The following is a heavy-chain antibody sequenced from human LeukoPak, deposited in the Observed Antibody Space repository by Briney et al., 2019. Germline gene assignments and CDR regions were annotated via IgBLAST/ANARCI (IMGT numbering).Heavy chain of an antibody. J-gene: IGHJ6*03. CDR1: GDSVSSNSAA. CDR3: AREGIAAAGLYYYYYMDV. CDR2: TYYRSKWYN. D-gene: IGHD6-13*01. V-gene: IGHV6-1*01. Sequence: QTLSLTCAISGDSVSSNSAARNWIRQSPSRGLEWLGRTYYRSKWYNDYAVSVKSRITINPDTSKNQFSLQLNSVTPEDTAVYYCAREGIAAAGLYYYYYMDVWGKGTTVTVSS.